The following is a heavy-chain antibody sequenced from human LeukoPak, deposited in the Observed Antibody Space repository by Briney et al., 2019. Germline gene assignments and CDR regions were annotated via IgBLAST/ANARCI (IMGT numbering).Heavy chain of an antibody. CDR1: GYSISSGYY. Sequence: PSETLSLTCAVSGYSISSGYYWGWIRQPPGKGLEWIGSIYHSGSTYYNPSLKSRVTIPVDTSKNQFSLKLSSVTAADTAVYYCAGALNSSGYPNFDYWGQGTLVTVSS. D-gene: IGHD3-22*01. CDR3: AGALNSSGYPNFDY. J-gene: IGHJ4*02. CDR2: IYHSGST. V-gene: IGHV4-38-2*01.